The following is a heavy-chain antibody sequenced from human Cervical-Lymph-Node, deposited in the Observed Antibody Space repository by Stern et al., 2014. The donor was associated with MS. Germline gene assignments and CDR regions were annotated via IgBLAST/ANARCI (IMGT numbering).Heavy chain of an antibody. V-gene: IGHV4-59*01. CDR1: GGSISSYY. J-gene: IGHJ2*01. D-gene: IGHD5-24*01. CDR2: IYYSGST. Sequence: VQLVESGPGLVKPSETLSLTCTVSGGSISSYYWSWIRQPPGKGLEWIGYIYYSGSTNYNPSLKSRVTISVDTSKNQFSLKLSSVTAADTAVYYCARATSYWYFDLWGRGTLVTVSS. CDR3: ARATSYWYFDL.